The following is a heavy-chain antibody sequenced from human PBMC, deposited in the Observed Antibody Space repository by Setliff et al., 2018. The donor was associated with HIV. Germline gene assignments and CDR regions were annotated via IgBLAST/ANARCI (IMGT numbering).Heavy chain of an antibody. D-gene: IGHD2-8*01. J-gene: IGHJ4*02. Sequence: ASETLSLTCNVSAASVGTGAYYWSWIRQSPGKGLEWLGYLYYSGSIDYNPSLKTRVSISIDMSKNQFSLKMSSVTAADTAVYFCARGLRTSLVFFDSWGQGILVTVSS. CDR3: ARGLRTSLVFFDS. V-gene: IGHV4-61*08. CDR2: LYYSGSI. CDR1: AASVGTGAYY.